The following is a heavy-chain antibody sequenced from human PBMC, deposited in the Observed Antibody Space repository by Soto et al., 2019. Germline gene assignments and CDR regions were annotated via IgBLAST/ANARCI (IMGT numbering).Heavy chain of an antibody. V-gene: IGHV4-59*08. CDR3: ARRSVGRCYNY. CDR2: LYYSGGT. D-gene: IGHD2-15*01. J-gene: IGHJ4*02. CDR1: GGSITSYY. Sequence: SETLSLTCSVSGGSITSYYWTWIRQPPGKGLEWIGCLYYSGGTTYNPSLKSRVTISTDTSKNQFSLKLHSVTAADTAVYHCARRSVGRCYNYWGQGTLVTVSS.